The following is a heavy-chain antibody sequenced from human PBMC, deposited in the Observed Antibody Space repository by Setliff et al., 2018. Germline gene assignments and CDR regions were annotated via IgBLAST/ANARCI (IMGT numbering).Heavy chain of an antibody. CDR2: MNPNSGNT. CDR3: ARGDIVLMVYALGY. CDR1: GYTFTSYD. D-gene: IGHD2-8*01. J-gene: IGHJ4*02. Sequence: ASVKVSCKASGYTFTSYDINWVRQATGQGLEWMGWMNPNSGNTGYAQKLQGRVTMTTDTSTSTAYMELRSLRSDDTAVYYCARGDIVLMVYALGYWGQGTLVTVSS. V-gene: IGHV1-8*02.